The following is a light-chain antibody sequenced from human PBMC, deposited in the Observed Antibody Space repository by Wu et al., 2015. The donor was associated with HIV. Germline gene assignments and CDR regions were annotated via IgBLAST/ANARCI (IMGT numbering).Light chain of an antibody. Sequence: EIVLTQSPGTLSLSPGDRATLSCRASQSVNSNYLAWYQQKPGQAPRLLIYGASSRATGIPDRFSGSGSGTDFTLTISRLESEDFAVYYCQQYDTSSYTFGQGTKVEIK. V-gene: IGKV3-20*01. J-gene: IGKJ2*01. CDR3: QQYDTSSYT. CDR1: QSVNSNY. CDR2: GAS.